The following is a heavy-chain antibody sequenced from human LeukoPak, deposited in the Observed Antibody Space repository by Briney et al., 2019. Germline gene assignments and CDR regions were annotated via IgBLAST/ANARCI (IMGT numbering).Heavy chain of an antibody. V-gene: IGHV4-39*07. CDR3: ASYYYDSSGYYYRDY. J-gene: IGHJ4*02. Sequence: PSETLSLTCTVSGGSISSSSYYWGWIRQPPGKGLEWIGSIYYSGSTYYNPSLKSRVTISVDTSKNQFSLKLSSVTAADTAVYYCASYYYDSSGYYYRDYWGQGTLVTVSS. CDR1: GGSISSSSYY. D-gene: IGHD3-22*01. CDR2: IYYSGST.